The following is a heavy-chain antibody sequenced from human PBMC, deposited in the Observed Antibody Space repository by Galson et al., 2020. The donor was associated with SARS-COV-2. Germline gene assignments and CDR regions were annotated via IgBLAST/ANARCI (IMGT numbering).Heavy chain of an antibody. V-gene: IGHV4-38-2*02. D-gene: IGHD3-22*01. Sequence: SETLSLTCTVSGYSVSTTNYWGCVRQPPGRGLEWIGSVYPIFTTYYNPSLKSRVPISVDTSKNQFSLRLDSVTAADTALYYCARQGVNMIVLVTVPGWYFDLWGRGTLVTVSS. CDR1: GYSVSTTNY. J-gene: IGHJ2*01. CDR3: ARQGVNMIVLVTVPGWYFDL. CDR2: VYPIFTT.